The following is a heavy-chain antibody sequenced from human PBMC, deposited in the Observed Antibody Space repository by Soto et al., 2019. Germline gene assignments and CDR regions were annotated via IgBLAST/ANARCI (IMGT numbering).Heavy chain of an antibody. CDR1: GFSFSTFS. CDR2: IKGDGSEK. Sequence: EVQLVESGGGLVQPGGSLRVSCAASGFSFSTFSMTWVRQAPGKGLEWVANIKGDGSEKTYEDSVKGRFTISRDNAKNSLYLEMNSLSAEDTAVYYCARLSALGREYYLDYWGQGTLVTVSS. CDR3: ARLSALGREYYLDY. D-gene: IGHD3-16*01. J-gene: IGHJ4*02. V-gene: IGHV3-7*03.